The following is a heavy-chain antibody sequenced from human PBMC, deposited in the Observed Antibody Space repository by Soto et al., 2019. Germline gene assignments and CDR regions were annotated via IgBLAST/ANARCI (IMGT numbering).Heavy chain of an antibody. CDR1: GGTFSSYA. CDR3: ARGKYYDSSGYYNFHAFDI. J-gene: IGHJ3*02. V-gene: IGHV1-69*13. Sequence: SLKFSCKASGGTFSSYAISWVRQAPGQGLEWMGGIIPIFGTANYAQKFQGRVTITADESTSTAYMELSSLRSEDTAVYYCARGKYYDSSGYYNFHAFDIWGQGTMVT. CDR2: IIPIFGTA. D-gene: IGHD3-22*01.